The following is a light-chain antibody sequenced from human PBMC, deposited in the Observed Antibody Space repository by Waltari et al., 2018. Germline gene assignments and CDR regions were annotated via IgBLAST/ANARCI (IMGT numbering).Light chain of an antibody. V-gene: IGKV3-20*01. CDR3: QQYSRSPSS. CDR1: QSLASSY. CDR2: GAS. J-gene: IGKJ2*03. Sequence: EVVLTQSPGTLSLSPGERATLSCRASQSLASSYLAWYQLKPGQAPRLLIYGASSRATGIPDRFSGSGSGTAFTLTISRLEPEDFAVYFCQQYSRSPSSFGQGTKLEIK.